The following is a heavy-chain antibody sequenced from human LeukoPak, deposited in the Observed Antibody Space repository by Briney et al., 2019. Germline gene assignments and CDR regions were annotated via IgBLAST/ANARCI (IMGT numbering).Heavy chain of an antibody. D-gene: IGHD3-16*01. V-gene: IGHV4-61*01. CDR2: IHNSGST. CDR1: GGSISSSSYY. Sequence: PSETLSLTCTVSGGSISSSSYYCSWIRQPPGKGLEWIGYIHNSGSTSYNPSLKSRLAMSLDTSKNQFSLNLNSVTAADTAVYYCARGIRGAADYWGQGTLVTVSS. CDR3: ARGIRGAADY. J-gene: IGHJ4*02.